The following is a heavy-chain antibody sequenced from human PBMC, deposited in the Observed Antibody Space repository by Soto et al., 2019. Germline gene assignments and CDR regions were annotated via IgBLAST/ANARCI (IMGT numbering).Heavy chain of an antibody. CDR2: IKQDGSEK. CDR3: ARPPPTDQLQEGYYYYYMDV. J-gene: IGHJ6*03. V-gene: IGHV3-7*01. D-gene: IGHD6-6*01. CDR1: GFTFSSYW. Sequence: GGSLRLSCAASGFTFSSYWMSWVRQAPGKGLGWVANIKQDGSEKYYVDSVKGRFTISRDNAKNSLYLQMNSLRAEDTAVYYCARPPPTDQLQEGYYYYYMDVWGKGTTVTVSS.